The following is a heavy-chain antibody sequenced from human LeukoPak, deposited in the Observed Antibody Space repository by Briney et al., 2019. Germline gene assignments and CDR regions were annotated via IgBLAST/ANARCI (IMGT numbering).Heavy chain of an antibody. J-gene: IGHJ4*02. Sequence: GGSLRLSCAASGFTFDDYAMHWVRQAPGKGLEWVANIKQDGSEKYYVDSVKGRFTISRDNAKNSLYLQMNSLRAEDTAAYYCARRWGWFDYWGQGTLVTVSS. V-gene: IGHV3-7*01. D-gene: IGHD7-27*01. CDR3: ARRWGWFDY. CDR1: GFTFDDYA. CDR2: IKQDGSEK.